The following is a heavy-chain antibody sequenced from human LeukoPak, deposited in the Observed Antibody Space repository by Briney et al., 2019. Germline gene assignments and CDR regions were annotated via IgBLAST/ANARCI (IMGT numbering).Heavy chain of an antibody. V-gene: IGHV1-2*02. CDR2: INPNSGGT. CDR3: ARLRYSYGQGYFDY. Sequence: ASVKVSCKASGDTFSSFAVSWARQAPGQGLEWMGWINPNSGGTNYAQKFQGRVTMTRDTSISTAYMELSRLRSDDTAVYYCARLRYSYGQGYFDYWGQGTLVTVSS. D-gene: IGHD5-18*01. J-gene: IGHJ4*02. CDR1: GDTFSSFA.